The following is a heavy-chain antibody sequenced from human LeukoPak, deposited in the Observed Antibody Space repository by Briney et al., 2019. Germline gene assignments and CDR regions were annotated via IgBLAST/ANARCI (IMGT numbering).Heavy chain of an antibody. D-gene: IGHD6-13*01. CDR2: IIPISATT. V-gene: IGHV1-69*01. J-gene: IGHJ4*02. CDR1: GGTFSNHA. Sequence: GSSVKVSCKASGGTFSNHAISWVRQAPGQGLEWMGVIIPISATTNYAQKFQGRLTVTADESTGTAYMELSSLTSEDTAVYYCARWAGQSTAWYPALFDYWGQGTLVTVSS. CDR3: ARWAGQSTAWYPALFDY.